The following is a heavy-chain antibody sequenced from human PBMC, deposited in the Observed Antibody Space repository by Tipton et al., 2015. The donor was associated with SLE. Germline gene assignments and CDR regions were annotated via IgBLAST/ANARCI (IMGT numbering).Heavy chain of an antibody. V-gene: IGHV4-39*01. J-gene: IGHJ4*02. CDR2: IFYSGST. Sequence: TLSLTCTVSGDSISSRSYHWGWIRQPPGKGLEWIGSIFYSGSTSYNPSLQSRVTISVDTSKNQFSLNLNSVTASDTAVYYCARQVASFDYWGQGTLVTVSS. CDR3: ARQVASFDY. CDR1: GDSISSRSYH. D-gene: IGHD5-12*01.